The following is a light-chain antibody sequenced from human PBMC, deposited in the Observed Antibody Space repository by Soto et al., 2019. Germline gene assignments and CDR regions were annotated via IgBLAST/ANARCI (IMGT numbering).Light chain of an antibody. CDR3: QQRSNWPIT. Sequence: EIVLTQSPATLSLSPGERATLSCRASQSVSSYLAWYQQKPGHAPRRLIYDASNRATGIPARFSGSGSGTDFTLTISSLEPEDFAVYYCQQRSNWPITSGQGTRLEI. CDR2: DAS. CDR1: QSVSSY. J-gene: IGKJ5*01. V-gene: IGKV3-11*01.